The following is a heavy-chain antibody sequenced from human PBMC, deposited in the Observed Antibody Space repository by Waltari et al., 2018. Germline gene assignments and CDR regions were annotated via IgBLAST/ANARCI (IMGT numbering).Heavy chain of an antibody. CDR3: AKDAVADGLWYFDL. V-gene: IGHV3-23*01. CDR2: MVRGGST. Sequence: EVQLLESGGGLVQPGGSLRLSCVASGFTFSSYAMNWVRRAPGRGLDAAPAMVRGGSTFYADSVKGRFTISRDNSKNTLYLQMNSLRAEDTAIYYCAKDAVADGLWYFDLWGRGSLVTVSS. D-gene: IGHD6-13*01. J-gene: IGHJ2*01. CDR1: GFTFSSYA.